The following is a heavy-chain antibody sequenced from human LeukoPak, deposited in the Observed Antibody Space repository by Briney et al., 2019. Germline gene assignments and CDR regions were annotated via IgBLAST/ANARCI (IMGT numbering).Heavy chain of an antibody. CDR2: IYTSGST. CDR3: AREVLNGYYDSSGYYFRYYYMDV. Sequence: SETLSLTCTVSGGSISSGSYYWSWIRQPAGKGLEWIGRIYTSGSTNYNPSLKSRVTISVDTSKNQFSLKLSSVTAADTAVYYCAREVLNGYYDSSGYYFRYYYMDVWGKGTTVTVSS. CDR1: GGSISSGSYY. V-gene: IGHV4-61*02. J-gene: IGHJ6*03. D-gene: IGHD3-22*01.